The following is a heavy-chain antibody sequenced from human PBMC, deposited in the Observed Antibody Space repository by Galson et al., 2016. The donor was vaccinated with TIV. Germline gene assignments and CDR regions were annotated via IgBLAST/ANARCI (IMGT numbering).Heavy chain of an antibody. D-gene: IGHD1-14*01. Sequence: SLRLSCAVSGFTFSDSAMHRVRQASGKGLEWIGRINNKANTHATEYTASLKGRFTISRDDSRNTAYLQMNNLKTEDTAVYYCTTRPGPGKPRIDYWGQGTLVTVSS. CDR1: GFTFSDSA. CDR2: INNKANTHAT. J-gene: IGHJ4*02. CDR3: TTRPGPGKPRIDY. V-gene: IGHV3-73*01.